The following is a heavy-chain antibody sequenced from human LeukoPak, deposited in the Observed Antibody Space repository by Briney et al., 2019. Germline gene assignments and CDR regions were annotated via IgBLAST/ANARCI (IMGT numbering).Heavy chain of an antibody. J-gene: IGHJ4*02. CDR2: MNPNSGST. CDR1: GYTFASYD. Sequence: VASVKVSCKAAGYTFASYDINWVRQATGQPLEWMGWMNPNSGSTGYAQKFQGRVTITRNTSISTAYMELSGLRSEDTAVYYCARGRSTGYPYYFEYWGQGTLVTVSS. D-gene: IGHD5-12*01. V-gene: IGHV1-8*03. CDR3: ARGRSTGYPYYFEY.